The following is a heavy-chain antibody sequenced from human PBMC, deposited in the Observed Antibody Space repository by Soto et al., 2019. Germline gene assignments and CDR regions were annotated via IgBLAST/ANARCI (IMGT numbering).Heavy chain of an antibody. CDR1: RDSFTNYW. D-gene: IGHD3-22*01. Sequence: PGESLKISCQGSRDSFTNYWIGWVRQMLGKGLEWMGRIDPSDSYTNYSPSFQGHVTVSVDKSVTTAYLQWRSLKASDTAIYYCVRHWSPFSMITVVSDFDYWGQGTLVTVSS. CDR2: IDPSDSYT. CDR3: VRHWSPFSMITVVSDFDY. V-gene: IGHV5-10-1*01. J-gene: IGHJ4*02.